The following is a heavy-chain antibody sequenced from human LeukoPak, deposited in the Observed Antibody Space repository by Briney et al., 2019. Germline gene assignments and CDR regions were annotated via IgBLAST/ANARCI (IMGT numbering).Heavy chain of an antibody. Sequence: GALRLSCPGPGFTVTSNYMSWVRPAPGKGLEWVSIIYSGGATSYADSVKGRFTISRDNSKNTLYLQMSSLRAEDTAVYYCARSAGIAATIVLGYWGQGTLVTVSS. CDR1: GFTVTSNY. V-gene: IGHV3-66*01. D-gene: IGHD5-12*01. CDR3: ARSAGIAATIVLGY. J-gene: IGHJ4*02. CDR2: IYSGGAT.